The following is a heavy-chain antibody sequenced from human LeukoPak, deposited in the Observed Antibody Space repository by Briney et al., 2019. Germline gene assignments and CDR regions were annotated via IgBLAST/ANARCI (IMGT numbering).Heavy chain of an antibody. CDR2: IYYTGST. CDR1: GGSINTYY. V-gene: IGHV4-59*01. D-gene: IGHD6-13*01. CDR3: ARDGGNSWYTY. J-gene: IGHJ4*02. Sequence: SETLSLTCTVSGGSINTYYWSWLRQPPGEGLEWIGYIYYTGSTNYNPSLRSRVTMSVDTSKNQVSLRLSSVTAADTAVYYCARDGGNSWYTYWGQGILVTVSS.